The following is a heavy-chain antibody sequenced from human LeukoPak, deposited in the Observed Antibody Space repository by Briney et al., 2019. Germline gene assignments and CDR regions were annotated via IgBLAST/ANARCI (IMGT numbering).Heavy chain of an antibody. CDR2: IHISEST. CDR1: GVSISSYY. V-gene: IGHV4-4*07. CDR3: ARHSKEYYYDSSGYFIDY. J-gene: IGHJ4*02. Sequence: SETLSLTCTVSGVSISSYYWSWIRQPAGKGLEWIGRIHISESTYYNPSLQSRVTMSVDTSKNQFSLNLSSVTAADTAVYYCARHSKEYYYDSSGYFIDYWGQGTLVTVSS. D-gene: IGHD3-22*01.